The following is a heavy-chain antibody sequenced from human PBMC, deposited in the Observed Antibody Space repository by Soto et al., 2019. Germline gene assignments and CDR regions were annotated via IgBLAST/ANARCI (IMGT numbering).Heavy chain of an antibody. Sequence: PGGSLRLSCTASGFTFGDYAMSWVRQAPGKGLEWVGFIRSKAYGGTTEYAASVKGRFTISRDDSKSIAYLQMNSLKTEDTAVYYCTRDYYGSGRNDWFDPWGQGTLVTVSS. D-gene: IGHD3-10*01. CDR3: TRDYYGSGRNDWFDP. CDR1: GFTFGDYA. V-gene: IGHV3-49*04. J-gene: IGHJ5*02. CDR2: IRSKAYGGTT.